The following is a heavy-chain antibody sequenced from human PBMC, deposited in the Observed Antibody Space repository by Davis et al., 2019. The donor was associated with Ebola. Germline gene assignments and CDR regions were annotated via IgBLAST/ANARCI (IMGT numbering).Heavy chain of an antibody. V-gene: IGHV1-18*01. CDR3: ARDRMVRGVITFYYYYYGMDV. D-gene: IGHD3-10*01. J-gene: IGHJ6*02. CDR1: GGTFSSYA. Sequence: ASVKVSCKASGGTFSSYAISWVRQAPGQGLEWMGWISAYNGNTNYAQKLQGRVTMTTDTSTSTAYMELRSLRSDDTAVYYCARDRMVRGVITFYYYYYGMDVWGQGTTVTVSS. CDR2: ISAYNGNT.